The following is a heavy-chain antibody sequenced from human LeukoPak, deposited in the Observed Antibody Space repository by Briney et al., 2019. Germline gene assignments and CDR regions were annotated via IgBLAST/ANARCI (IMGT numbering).Heavy chain of an antibody. J-gene: IGHJ3*02. CDR1: GFTFSSYA. CDR3: AATYGSGSRGDAFDI. D-gene: IGHD3-10*01. V-gene: IGHV3-23*01. CDR2: ISGSGSRT. Sequence: GGSLRLSCAASGFTFSSYAMSWVRQAPGKGLEWVSGISGSGSRTHYADSVKGRFTISRDNSKRMLYLQMNSLRAEDTAVYYCAATYGSGSRGDAFDIWGQGTMVTVSS.